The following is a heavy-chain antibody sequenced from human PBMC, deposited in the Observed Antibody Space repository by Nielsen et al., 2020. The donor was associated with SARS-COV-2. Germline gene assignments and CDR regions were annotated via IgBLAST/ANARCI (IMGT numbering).Heavy chain of an antibody. J-gene: IGHJ4*02. CDR2: IYSGGST. V-gene: IGHV3-66*04. D-gene: IGHD7-27*01. CDR1: GFTVSSNY. CDR3: TTQPPNWGSKG. Sequence: GGSLRLSCAASGFTVSSNYMSWVRQAPGKGLEWVSVIYSGGSTYYADSVKGRFTISRDNSKNTLYLQMNSLRAEDTAVYYCTTQPPNWGSKGWGQGTLVTVSS.